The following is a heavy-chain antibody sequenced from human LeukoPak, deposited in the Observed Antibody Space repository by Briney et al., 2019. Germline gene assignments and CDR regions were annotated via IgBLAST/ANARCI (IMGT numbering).Heavy chain of an antibody. J-gene: IGHJ4*02. CDR3: ARPTNIWSAFHF. D-gene: IGHD2-2*01. CDR2: INPNTGST. Sequence: GASVKVSCKASGYTFTAYPMHWVRQAPGQGLEWMGWINPNTGSTNYAQKFQGRVTMTRDTSISTAYMELSSLRSDDTALYYCARPTNIWSAFHFWGQGTLVTVSS. V-gene: IGHV1-2*02. CDR1: GYTFTAYP.